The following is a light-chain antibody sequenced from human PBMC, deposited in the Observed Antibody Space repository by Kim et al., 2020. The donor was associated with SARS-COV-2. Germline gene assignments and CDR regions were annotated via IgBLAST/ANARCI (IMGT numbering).Light chain of an antibody. J-gene: IGKJ4*01. CDR1: QSVSSK. V-gene: IGKV3-15*01. CDR2: GAS. CDR3: QQYSDWPLT. Sequence: EIVMTQSPATLSVSPGERATLSCRASQSVSSKLAWYQQKPGQAPRLLVYGASTRATAFPPRFSGSGSETEFTLTISSLQSEDFAVYFCQQYSDWPLTFGGGTKVDIK.